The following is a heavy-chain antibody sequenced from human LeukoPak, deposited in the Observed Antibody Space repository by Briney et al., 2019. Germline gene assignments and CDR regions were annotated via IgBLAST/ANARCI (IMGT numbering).Heavy chain of an antibody. CDR3: ARRGYSNGWWY. V-gene: IGHV4-34*01. Sequence: PSETLSLTCAVYGGSFSGYYWSWIRQPPGKGLEWIGEINHSGSTNYNPSLKSRVTISVDTSKNQFSLKLSSVTAADTAVYYCARRGYSNGWWYWGQGTLVTVSS. D-gene: IGHD6-19*01. J-gene: IGHJ4*02. CDR2: INHSGST. CDR1: GGSFSGYY.